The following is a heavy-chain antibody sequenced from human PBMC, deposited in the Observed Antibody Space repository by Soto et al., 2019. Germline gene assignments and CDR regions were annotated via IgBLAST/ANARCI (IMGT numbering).Heavy chain of an antibody. V-gene: IGHV3-33*01. Sequence: QVQLVESGGGVVQPGRSLRLSCATSGFTFTSYGFHWVRQAPGTGLEWVAVIWHNGRTKDYADSVKGRFTISRDDSKNTRYLQRNNLRGDDTALYSCATDYGGSPFDYWGQGTLVTVSS. J-gene: IGHJ4*02. CDR1: GFTFTSYG. CDR2: IWHNGRTK. CDR3: ATDYGGSPFDY. D-gene: IGHD3-10*01.